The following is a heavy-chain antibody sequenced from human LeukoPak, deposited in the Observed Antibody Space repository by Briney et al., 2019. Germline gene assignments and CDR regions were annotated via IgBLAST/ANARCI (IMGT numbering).Heavy chain of an antibody. D-gene: IGHD4-17*01. CDR3: ASAPPDYGDHREPFDY. J-gene: IGHJ4*02. V-gene: IGHV4-34*01. CDR1: GGSFSGYY. CDR2: INHSGST. Sequence: SETLSLTCAVYGGSFSGYYWSWIRQPPGKGLEWIGEINHSGSTNYNPSLKSRVTISVDTSKNQFSLKLSSVTAADTAVYYCASAPPDYGDHREPFDYWGQGTLVTVSS.